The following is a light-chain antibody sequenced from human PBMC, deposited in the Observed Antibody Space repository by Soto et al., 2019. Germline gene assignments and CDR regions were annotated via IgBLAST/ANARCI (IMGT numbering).Light chain of an antibody. CDR3: IQDYNYPLT. CDR1: QTVRNNY. CDR2: RAF. Sequence: EFVLTQSPGTLSLSPGERATLSCRASQTVRNNYLAWYQQKPGQAPRLLIYRAFTRATGIPARFSGSGSGTDFTLTISSLQPEDFATYYCIQDYNYPLTFGGGTKVDI. V-gene: IGKV3D-7*01. J-gene: IGKJ4*01.